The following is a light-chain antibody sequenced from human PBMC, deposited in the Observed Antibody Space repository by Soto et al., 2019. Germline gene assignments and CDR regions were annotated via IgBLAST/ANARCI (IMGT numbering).Light chain of an antibody. CDR1: QSLQTR. Sequence: IRLTQSPSSLCASVGDGVTMXCRASQSLQTRFAWFQQRPGKAPKLLISNATTLKTGVPSRFSGSGCEKEFILTISSLQPDDLGTYECQQYNTYFTFGQGTKVDIK. V-gene: IGKV1-5*03. CDR3: QQYNTYFT. CDR2: NAT. J-gene: IGKJ1*01.